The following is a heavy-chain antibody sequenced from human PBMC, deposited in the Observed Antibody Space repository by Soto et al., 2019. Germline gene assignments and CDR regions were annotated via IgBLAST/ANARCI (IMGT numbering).Heavy chain of an antibody. CDR2: IYYSGST. Sequence: SETLSLTCTVSGGSISSSSYYWGWIRQPPGKGLEWIGSIYYSGSTYYNPSLKSRVTISVDTSKNQFSLKLSSVTAADTAVYYCAKSYYGSGSYYLGSYYYYYMDVWGKGTTVTVS. CDR1: GGSISSSSYY. J-gene: IGHJ6*03. CDR3: AKSYYGSGSYYLGSYYYYYMDV. D-gene: IGHD3-10*01. V-gene: IGHV4-39*01.